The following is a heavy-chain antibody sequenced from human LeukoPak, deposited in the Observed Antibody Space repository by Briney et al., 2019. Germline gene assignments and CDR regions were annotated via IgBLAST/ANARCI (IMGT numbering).Heavy chain of an antibody. CDR2: ISGGGGST. CDR3: AREGRLGALYGMDV. D-gene: IGHD1-26*01. V-gene: IGHV3-23*01. Sequence: GGSLRLSCAASGFTFSSYAMSWVRQAPGKGLEWVSGISGGGGSTYYADSVKGRFTISKDNSKNTLYLQMNSLRAEDTAVYYCAREGRLGALYGMDVWGQGTTVTVSS. CDR1: GFTFSSYA. J-gene: IGHJ6*02.